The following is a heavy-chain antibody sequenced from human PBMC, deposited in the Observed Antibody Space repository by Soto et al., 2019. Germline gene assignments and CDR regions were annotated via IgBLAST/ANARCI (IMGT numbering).Heavy chain of an antibody. J-gene: IGHJ4*02. CDR2: IIPILGTP. CDR3: ATDFGGNSGPVF. Sequence: GASVKVSCKASGGSFSSHGINWVRQAPGHGLEWMGEIIPILGTPYYAQRFQGRVTVFADRSTNTAYMELSNLTSDDTALYYCATDFGGNSGPVFWGQGTQVTVSS. V-gene: IGHV1-69*10. D-gene: IGHD2-21*02. CDR1: GGSFSSHG.